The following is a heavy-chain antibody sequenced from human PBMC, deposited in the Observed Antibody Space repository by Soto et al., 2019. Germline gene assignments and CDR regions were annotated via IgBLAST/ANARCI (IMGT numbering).Heavy chain of an antibody. CDR3: ARDYRASYPAYYYYGMDV. V-gene: IGHV4-31*03. Sequence: QVQLQESGPGLVKPSQTLSLTCTVSGGSISSGGYYWSWIRQHPGKGLEWIGYIYYSTYYNPSLNSRVTISADTSKNQFSLKLSSVTAADTAVYYCARDYRASYPAYYYYGMDVWGQGTTVTVSS. J-gene: IGHJ6*02. D-gene: IGHD3-16*02. CDR2: IYYST. CDR1: GGSISSGGYY.